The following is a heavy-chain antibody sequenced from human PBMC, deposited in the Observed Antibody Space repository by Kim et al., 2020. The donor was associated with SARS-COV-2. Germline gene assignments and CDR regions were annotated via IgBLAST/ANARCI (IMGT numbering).Heavy chain of an antibody. Sequence: GESLKISCKGSGYSFTSYWISWVRQIPGKGLEWMGRIDPSDSYTNYSPSFQGHVTISADKSISTAYLQWSSLKASDTAMYYCARRKGYCSGGSCSPDRGIDCWGQGTLVTVSS. CDR2: IDPSDSYT. J-gene: IGHJ4*02. CDR1: GYSFTSYW. D-gene: IGHD2-15*01. CDR3: ARRKGYCSGGSCSPDRGIDC. V-gene: IGHV5-10-1*01.